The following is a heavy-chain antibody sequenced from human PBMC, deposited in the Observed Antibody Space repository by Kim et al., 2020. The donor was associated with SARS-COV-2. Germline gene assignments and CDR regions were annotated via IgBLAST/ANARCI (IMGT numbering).Heavy chain of an antibody. CDR1: GFTFSSYA. V-gene: IGHV3-30-3*01. D-gene: IGHD6-19*01. Sequence: GGSLRLSCAASGFTFSSYAMHWVRQAPGKGLEWVAVISYDGSNTYYADSVKGRFTISRDNSKNTLYLQMNSLRAEDTAVYYCARDWFPIAVAGILDYWGQGSLGTLSS. CDR3: ARDWFPIAVAGILDY. J-gene: IGHJ4*02. CDR2: ISYDGSNT.